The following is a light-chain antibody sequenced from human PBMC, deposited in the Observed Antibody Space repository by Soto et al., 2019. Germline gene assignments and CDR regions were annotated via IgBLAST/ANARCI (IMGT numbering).Light chain of an antibody. CDR2: DAS. Sequence: EVVLTQSPATLSLSPGERATLSCRASQSVSNYLAWYQQKPGQAPRLLIYDASSRATGIPDRFSGSGSGTDFTLTINSLEPEDFAVDYCQQRSSWPPITFGQGTRLEIK. CDR3: QQRSSWPPIT. J-gene: IGKJ5*01. CDR1: QSVSNY. V-gene: IGKV3-11*01.